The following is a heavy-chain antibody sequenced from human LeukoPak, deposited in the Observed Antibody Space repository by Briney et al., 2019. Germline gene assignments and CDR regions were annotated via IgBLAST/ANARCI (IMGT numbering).Heavy chain of an antibody. CDR1: GFTFSSYW. V-gene: IGHV3-7*01. CDR3: ASNTNYYYYYYMDV. CDR2: IKQDGSEK. J-gene: IGHJ6*03. Sequence: GGSLRLSCAASGFTFSSYWMSWVRQAPGKGLEWVANIKQDGSEKYYVDSVKGRFTISRDNSKNTLYLQMNSLRAEDTAVYYCASNTNYYYYYYMDVWGKGTTVTISS.